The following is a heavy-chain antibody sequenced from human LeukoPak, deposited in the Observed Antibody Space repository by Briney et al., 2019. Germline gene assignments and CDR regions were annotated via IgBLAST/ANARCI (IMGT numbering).Heavy chain of an antibody. CDR3: ARWRTPYYYYGMDV. D-gene: IGHD2-15*01. J-gene: IGHJ6*02. CDR1: GYTFTGYY. CDR2: INPNSGGT. V-gene: IGHV1-2*02. Sequence: GASVKVSCKASGYTFTGYYMHWVRQAPGQGLEWMGWINPNSGGTNYAQKFQGRVTMTRDTSISTAYMELSRLRSDDTAVYYCARWRTPYYYYGMDVWGQGTTVTVSS.